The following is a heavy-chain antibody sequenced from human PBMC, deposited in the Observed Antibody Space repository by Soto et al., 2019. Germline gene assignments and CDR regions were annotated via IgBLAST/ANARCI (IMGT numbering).Heavy chain of an antibody. CDR3: ARQLYTVVTPQDY. J-gene: IGHJ4*02. CDR2: IDGSGTAM. CDR1: GFTFSNFR. V-gene: IGHV3-48*02. Sequence: LRLSCAASGFTFSNFRMNWIRQAPGKGLEWVSHIDGSGTAMSYVDSVKGRFTISRDNAKNSLYLEMTSLRDEDTAVYYCARQLYTVVTPQDYWGRGTLVTSPQ. D-gene: IGHD2-21*02.